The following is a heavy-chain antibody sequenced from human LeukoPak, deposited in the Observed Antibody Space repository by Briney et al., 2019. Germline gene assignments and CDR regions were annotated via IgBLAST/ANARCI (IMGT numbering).Heavy chain of an antibody. Sequence: PGGSLRLSCAASGFTFSSYSMHWVRQAPGKGLEFVSAISSNGRRTYYANSVKGRFTISRDISKNTLYLQMGSLRAEDMAVYYCARVDYGSGCDSWGQGTLVTASS. CDR1: GFTFSSYS. J-gene: IGHJ4*02. CDR3: ARVDYGSGCDS. D-gene: IGHD6-19*01. V-gene: IGHV3-64*01. CDR2: ISSNGRRT.